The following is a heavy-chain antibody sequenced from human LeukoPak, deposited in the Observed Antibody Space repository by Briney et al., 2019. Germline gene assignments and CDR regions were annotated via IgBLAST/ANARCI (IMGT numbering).Heavy chain of an antibody. CDR3: ARHRASRRSFDY. CDR2: IKQDGSEK. CDR1: GFTFSSYW. D-gene: IGHD2-21*01. V-gene: IGHV3-7*01. Sequence: HPGGSLRLSCVASGFTFSSYWMSWVRQAPGKGLEWVANIKQDGSEKYYVDSVKGRFTISRDNAKNSLYLQMNSLRAEDTAVYYCARHRASRRSFDYWGQGTLVTVSS. J-gene: IGHJ4*02.